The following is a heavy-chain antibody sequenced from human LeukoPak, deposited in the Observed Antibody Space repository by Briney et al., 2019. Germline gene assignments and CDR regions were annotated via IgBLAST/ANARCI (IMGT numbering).Heavy chain of an antibody. CDR1: GGSFSGYY. V-gene: IGHV4-34*01. D-gene: IGHD6-13*01. CDR3: ARGPSDYSSSWYQDY. J-gene: IGHJ4*02. CDR2: INHSGST. Sequence: SETLSLTCAVYGGSFSGYYWSWIRQPPGKGLEWIGEINHSGSTNYNPSLKSRVTISVDTSKNQFSLKLSSVTAADTAVYYCARGPSDYSSSWYQDYWGQGTLVTVSS.